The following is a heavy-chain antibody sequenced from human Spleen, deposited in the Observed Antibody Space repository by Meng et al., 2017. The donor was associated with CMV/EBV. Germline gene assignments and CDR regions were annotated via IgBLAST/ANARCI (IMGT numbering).Heavy chain of an antibody. CDR1: DYRFSRFG. J-gene: IGHJ4*02. V-gene: IGHV1-18*01. Sequence: QVQLVQSGTEVKKPGASVKVSCKASDYRFSRFGITWVRLAPGQGLEWMGWINPYNDKTIYAQKFQGRVIMTTDTFTSTAYLELRSLRFDDTAVYYCARDAVALRFFDFWGQGTLVTVSS. CDR2: INPYNDKT. CDR3: ARDAVALRFFDF. D-gene: IGHD2-15*01.